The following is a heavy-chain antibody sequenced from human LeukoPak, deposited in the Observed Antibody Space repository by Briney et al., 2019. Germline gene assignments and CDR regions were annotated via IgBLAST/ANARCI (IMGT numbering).Heavy chain of an antibody. CDR2: INHSGST. D-gene: IGHD3-22*01. CDR3: ARGRRRHITMIVVAGPYFDY. J-gene: IGHJ4*02. CDR1: GGSISGNY. V-gene: IGHV4-34*01. Sequence: SETLSLTCAVYGGSISGNYWSWIRQPPGKGLEWIGEINHSGSTNYNPSLKSRVTISVDTSKNQFSLKLSSVTAADTAVYYCARGRRRHITMIVVAGPYFDYWGQGTLVTVSS.